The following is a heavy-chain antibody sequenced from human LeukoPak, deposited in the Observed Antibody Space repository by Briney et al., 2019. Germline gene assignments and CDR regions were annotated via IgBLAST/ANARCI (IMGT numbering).Heavy chain of an antibody. V-gene: IGHV3-66*01. J-gene: IGHJ4*02. D-gene: IGHD5-24*01. Sequence: GGSLRLSCAASGFTVSSNYMSRVRQAPGGGLEWVSVIYSDGTTHYADSVKGRFTISRGNSKNTLYLQMNSLRVEDTAVYYCARGDGYNSFDYWGQGTLVTVSS. CDR2: IYSDGTT. CDR1: GFTVSSNY. CDR3: ARGDGYNSFDY.